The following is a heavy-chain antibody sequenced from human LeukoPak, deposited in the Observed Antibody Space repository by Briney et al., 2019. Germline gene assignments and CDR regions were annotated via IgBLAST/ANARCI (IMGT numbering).Heavy chain of an antibody. D-gene: IGHD4-23*01. Sequence: SGTLSLTCIVSGSISSYNWTWIRQPPGKGLEWIGHSYFTGNPNYNPSLKSRVTISVDPPKNQFSLKLTSVTAADTAVYYCAGLRSTVAWASFDYWGQGILVTVSS. CDR3: AGLRSTVAWASFDY. CDR1: GSISSYN. CDR2: SYFTGNP. J-gene: IGHJ4*02. V-gene: IGHV4-59*08.